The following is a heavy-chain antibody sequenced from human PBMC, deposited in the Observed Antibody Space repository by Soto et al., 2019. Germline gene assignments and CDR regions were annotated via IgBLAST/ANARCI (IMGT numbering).Heavy chain of an antibody. CDR3: AKGGVYGDYPLNY. D-gene: IGHD4-17*01. CDR1: GFTFSSYA. Sequence: PVGSLRLSCAASGFTFSSYAMSWVRQAPGKGLEWVSAISGSGGSTYYADSVKGRFTISRDNSKNTLYLQMNSLRAEDTAVYYYAKGGVYGDYPLNYWGQGTLVTVSS. J-gene: IGHJ4*02. V-gene: IGHV3-23*01. CDR2: ISGSGGST.